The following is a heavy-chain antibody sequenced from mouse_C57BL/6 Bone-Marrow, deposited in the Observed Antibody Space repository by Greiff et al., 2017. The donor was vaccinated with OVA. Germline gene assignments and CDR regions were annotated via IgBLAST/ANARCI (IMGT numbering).Heavy chain of an antibody. D-gene: IGHD2-1*01. J-gene: IGHJ2*01. CDR1: GYTFTSYW. CDR3: AREGSTMVYFDY. V-gene: IGHV1-64*01. Sequence: QVQLQQPGAELVKPGASVKLSCKASGYTFTSYWMHWVKQRPGQGLEWIGMIHPNSGSTNYNEKFKSKATLTVDKSSSTAYMQLSSLTSEDSAVYYCAREGSTMVYFDYGGQGTTLTVSS. CDR2: IHPNSGST.